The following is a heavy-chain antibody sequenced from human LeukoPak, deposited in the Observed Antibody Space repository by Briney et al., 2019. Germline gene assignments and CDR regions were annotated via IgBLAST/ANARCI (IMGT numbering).Heavy chain of an antibody. V-gene: IGHV4-38-2*02. CDR3: ARVPGDSSGPHDY. D-gene: IGHD3-22*01. CDR2: IYHSGSI. CDR1: GYSISSGYY. Sequence: SETLSLTCTVSGYSISSGYYWGWIRQPPGKGLEWIGSIYHSGSIYYNPSLKSRVTISVDTSKNQFSLKLSSVTAADTAVYYCARVPGDSSGPHDYWGQGTLVTVSS. J-gene: IGHJ4*02.